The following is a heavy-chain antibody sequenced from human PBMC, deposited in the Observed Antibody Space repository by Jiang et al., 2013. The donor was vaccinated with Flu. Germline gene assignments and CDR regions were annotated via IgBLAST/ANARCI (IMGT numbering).Heavy chain of an antibody. CDR2: IYHGGTT. CDR3: ARGIVGALLG. D-gene: IGHD1-26*01. CDR1: SGSISSSDW. J-gene: IGHJ4*02. Sequence: GLVKPSGTLSLTCAVSSGSISSSDWWSWVRQPPGKGLEWIGEIYHGGTTNYNPSLKSRVTLSTDRSKNQFSLRLRSVTAADTAVYYCARGIVGALLGWGQGTLVTVSS. V-gene: IGHV4-4*02.